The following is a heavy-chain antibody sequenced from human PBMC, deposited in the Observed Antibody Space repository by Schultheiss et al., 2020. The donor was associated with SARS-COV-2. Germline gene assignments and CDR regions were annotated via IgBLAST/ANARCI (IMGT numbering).Heavy chain of an antibody. J-gene: IGHJ4*02. CDR3: ASSGYSYGPYYFDY. V-gene: IGHV4-59*05. CDR1: GGSISSYY. CDR2: IYYSGST. Sequence: SETLSLTCTVSGGSISSYYWSWIRQPPGKGLEWIGSIYYSGSTYYNPSLKSRVTISVDTSKNQFSLKLSSVTAADTAVYYCASSGYSYGPYYFDYWGQGTLVTVSS. D-gene: IGHD5-18*01.